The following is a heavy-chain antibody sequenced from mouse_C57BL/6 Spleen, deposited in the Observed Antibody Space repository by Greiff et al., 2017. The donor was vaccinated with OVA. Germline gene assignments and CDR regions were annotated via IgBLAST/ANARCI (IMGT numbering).Heavy chain of an antibody. CDR1: GYTFTSYW. D-gene: IGHD2-5*01. Sequence: QVQLQQPGAELVKPGASVKLSCKASGYTFTSYWMQWVKQRPGQGLEWIGEIDPSDSYTNYNQKFKGKATLTVDTSSSTAYMQLSSLTSEDAAVYYCARGNYRNFWCAYWGQGTLVTVSA. V-gene: IGHV1-50*01. J-gene: IGHJ3*01. CDR2: IDPSDSYT. CDR3: ARGNYRNFWCAY.